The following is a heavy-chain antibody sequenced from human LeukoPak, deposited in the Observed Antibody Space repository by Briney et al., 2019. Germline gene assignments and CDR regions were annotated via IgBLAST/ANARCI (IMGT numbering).Heavy chain of an antibody. V-gene: IGHV1-69*05. D-gene: IGHD6-13*01. CDR1: GGTFSSYA. Sequence: SVKVSCKASGGTFSSYAISWVRQAPGQGLEWMGGIIPIFGTANYAQKFQGRVTITTDESTSTAYMELSSLRSEDTAVYYCAARVYSSSSLLDYWGQGTLVTVSS. J-gene: IGHJ4*02. CDR3: AARVYSSSSLLDY. CDR2: IIPIFGTA.